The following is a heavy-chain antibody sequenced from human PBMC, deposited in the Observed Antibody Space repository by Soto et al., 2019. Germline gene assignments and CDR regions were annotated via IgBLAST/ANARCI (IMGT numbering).Heavy chain of an antibody. CDR2: INTGGGT. V-gene: IGHV3-66*01. J-gene: IGHJ2*01. Sequence: EVQLVESGGGLVQPGGSLRLSCAASGFTVSNNYMSWVRQAPGKGLEWVSVINTGGGTYYADSVKGRFTISRDNSKNTVYLQMNSLRVDDTAVYYCATVPVAGTTRYFDLWGRGTLITVSS. CDR3: ATVPVAGTTRYFDL. CDR1: GFTVSNNY. D-gene: IGHD6-19*01.